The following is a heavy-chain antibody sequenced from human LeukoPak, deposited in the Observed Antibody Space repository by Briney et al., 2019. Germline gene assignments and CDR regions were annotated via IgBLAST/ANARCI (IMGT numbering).Heavy chain of an antibody. J-gene: IGHJ3*02. V-gene: IGHV4-59*01. CDR1: GGSISSYY. D-gene: IGHD6-13*01. CDR3: ARDIVSSWSPRAFDI. CDR2: IYYSGST. Sequence: SETLSLTCTVSGGSISSYYWSWIRQPPGKGLEWIGYIYYSGSTNYNPSLKSRVTISVDTSKNQFSLKLSSVTAADTAVYYCARDIVSSWSPRAFDIWGQGTMVTVSS.